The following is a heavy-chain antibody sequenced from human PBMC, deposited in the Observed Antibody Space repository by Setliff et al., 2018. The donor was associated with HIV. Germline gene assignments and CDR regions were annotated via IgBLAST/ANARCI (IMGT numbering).Heavy chain of an antibody. Sequence: ASVKVSCKTSGYTFTSYDINWVRQASGQGLEWMGWMNPNSDNTGYAQKFQGRLTMTRNTSTSTAYMELSCLRSEDTAVYYCARYSGRRNWVKTYSFDVWGQGTMVTVSS. CDR2: MNPNSDNT. CDR1: GYTFTSYD. V-gene: IGHV1-8*01. J-gene: IGHJ3*01. D-gene: IGHD7-27*01. CDR3: ARYSGRRNWVKTYSFDV.